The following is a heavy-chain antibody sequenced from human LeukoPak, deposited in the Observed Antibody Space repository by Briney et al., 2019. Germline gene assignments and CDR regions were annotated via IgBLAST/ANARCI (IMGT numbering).Heavy chain of an antibody. V-gene: IGHV4-4*07. CDR3: ARELDSRTFWSGPKRWFDP. CDR1: GGSISSYY. D-gene: IGHD3-3*01. CDR2: IYTSGST. Sequence: SETLSLTCTVPGGSISSYYWSWIRQPAGKGLERIGRIYTSGSTNYNPSLKSRVTMSVCTSKHQFSLELSSVTAADTAVYYCARELDSRTFWSGPKRWFDPWGQGTLVTVSS. J-gene: IGHJ5*02.